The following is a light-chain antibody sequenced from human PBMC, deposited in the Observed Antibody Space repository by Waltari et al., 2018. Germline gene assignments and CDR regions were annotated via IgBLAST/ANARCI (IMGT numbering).Light chain of an antibody. V-gene: IGLV2-14*01. CDR3: SSYPSSSTLEVI. CDR2: EVS. J-gene: IGLJ2*01. CDR1: SSDVGGYNY. Sequence: QSALPQPASVSGSPGQSITISCTGTSSDVGGYNYVSWYQQHPGKAPKLMIYEVSNRPSGISNRFSGSKSGNTASLTISGLQAEDEADYYCSSYPSSSTLEVIFGGGTKLTVL.